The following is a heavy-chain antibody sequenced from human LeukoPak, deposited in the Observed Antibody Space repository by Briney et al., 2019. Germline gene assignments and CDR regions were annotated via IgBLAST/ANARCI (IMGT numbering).Heavy chain of an antibody. D-gene: IGHD3-10*01. CDR3: AKGIEYFQQ. V-gene: IGHV3-23*01. J-gene: IGHJ1*01. CDR1: GFTFSSYA. Sequence: GGSLRLSCAASGFTFSSYAMSWVRQAPGKGLEWVSATIGSGGSTYYVDSVKGRSTISRDNSKNTLYLQMNSVRAEDTAIYYCAKGIEYFQQWGQGTLVTVSS. CDR2: TIGSGGST.